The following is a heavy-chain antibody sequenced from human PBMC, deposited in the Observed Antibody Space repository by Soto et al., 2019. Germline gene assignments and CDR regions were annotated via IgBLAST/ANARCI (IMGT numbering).Heavy chain of an antibody. CDR1: GGSISSYY. V-gene: IGHV4-59*01. Sequence: PSETLSLTCTVSGGSISSYYWSWIRQPPGKGLEWIGYIYYSGSTNYNPSLKSRVTISVDTSKNQFSLKLSSVTAADTAVYYCARGMRVTYYDYIWGSYRPNYFDYWGHGTLVTVSS. J-gene: IGHJ4*01. D-gene: IGHD3-16*02. CDR3: ARGMRVTYYDYIWGSYRPNYFDY. CDR2: IYYSGST.